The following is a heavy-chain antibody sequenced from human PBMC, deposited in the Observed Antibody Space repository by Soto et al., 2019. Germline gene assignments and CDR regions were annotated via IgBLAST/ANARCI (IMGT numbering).Heavy chain of an antibody. D-gene: IGHD1-20*01. J-gene: IGHJ4*02. V-gene: IGHV3-23*01. CDR3: GGHWYNY. Sequence: EVQMLESGGGLVQPGGSLRLSCAASGFTFTTSAISWVRQAPGKGLEWISLIHIPGGRATYADSVRGRFTISIDNSENTVFLKMNSLRAEDTAIYYCGGHWYNYWGQGTLVTVSS. CDR1: GFTFTTSA. CDR2: IHIPGGRA.